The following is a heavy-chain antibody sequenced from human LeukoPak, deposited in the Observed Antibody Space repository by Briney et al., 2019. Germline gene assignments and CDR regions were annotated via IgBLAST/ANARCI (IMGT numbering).Heavy chain of an antibody. CDR2: IYYSGST. CDR1: GGSISTYY. CDR3: ARLAGYNFDY. J-gene: IGHJ4*02. D-gene: IGHD3-16*02. V-gene: IGHV4-59*08. Sequence: SETLSLTCTVSGGSISTYYWSWIRQPPGKGLEWIGYIYYSGSTNYNPSLKSRVTISVDTSKNQFSLKLSSVTAADTAVYYCARLAGYNFDYWGQGTLVTVSS.